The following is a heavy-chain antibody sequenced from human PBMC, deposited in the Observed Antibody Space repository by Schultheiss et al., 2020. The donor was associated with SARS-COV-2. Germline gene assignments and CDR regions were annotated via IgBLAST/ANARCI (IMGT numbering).Heavy chain of an antibody. V-gene: IGHV1-2*06. CDR1: GYTFTGYY. CDR3: AAETTVTTYGMDV. J-gene: IGHJ6*02. CDR2: INPNSGGT. Sequence: ASVKVSCKASGYTFTGYYMHWVRQAPGQGLEWMGRINPNSGGTNYAQKFQERVTITRDMSTSTAYMELSSLRSEDTAVYYCAAETTVTTYGMDVWGQGTTVTVSS. D-gene: IGHD4-11*01.